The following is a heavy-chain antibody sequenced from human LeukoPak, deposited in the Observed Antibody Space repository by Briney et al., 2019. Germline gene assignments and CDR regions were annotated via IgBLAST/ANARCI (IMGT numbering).Heavy chain of an antibody. Sequence: GGSLRLSCAASGFTFSSYAMSWVRQAPGKGLEWVPAISGSGGSTYYADSVKGRFTISRDNSKNTLYLQMNSLRAEDTAVYYCAKASVYDSSGYYSPLGYYFDYWGQGTLVTVSS. CDR3: AKASVYDSSGYYSPLGYYFDY. D-gene: IGHD3-22*01. CDR2: ISGSGGST. CDR1: GFTFSSYA. J-gene: IGHJ4*02. V-gene: IGHV3-23*01.